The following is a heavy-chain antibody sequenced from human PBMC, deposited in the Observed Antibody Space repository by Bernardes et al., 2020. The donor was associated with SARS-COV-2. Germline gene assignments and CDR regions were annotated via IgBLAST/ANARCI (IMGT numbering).Heavy chain of an antibody. Sequence: ASVKVSCKASGYTFTSYGISWVRQAPGQGLEWMGWISAYNGNTHYEQKLQGRVTMTTDTSKSTAYMGLRSLRSDDTAVYYCARARRGRRIVVVPAAMLWFGPRDQGTLVTITS. V-gene: IGHV1-18*01. CDR1: GYTFTSYG. J-gene: IGHJ5*02. CDR3: ARARRGRRIVVVPAAMLWFGP. D-gene: IGHD2-2*01. CDR2: ISAYNGNT.